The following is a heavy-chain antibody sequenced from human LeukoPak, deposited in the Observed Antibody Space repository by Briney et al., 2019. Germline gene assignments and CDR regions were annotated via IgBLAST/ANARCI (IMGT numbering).Heavy chain of an antibody. Sequence: GGSLRLSCSASGFTFRNNAMHWVRQVPGRGLEYVSGISGNGGLTYYADSAKGRFTISRDSSKNTLFLQMSSLRPEDTGVYYCAKDLPPGGTISLEYWGQGTLVTVSS. J-gene: IGHJ4*02. CDR2: ISGNGGLT. CDR3: AKDLPPGGTISLEY. V-gene: IGHV3-64D*09. D-gene: IGHD1/OR15-1a*01. CDR1: GFTFRNNA.